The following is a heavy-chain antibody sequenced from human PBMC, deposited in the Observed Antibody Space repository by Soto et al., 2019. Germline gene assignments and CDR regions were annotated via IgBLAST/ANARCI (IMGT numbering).Heavy chain of an antibody. CDR1: GFAFSSYW. CDR3: ARVRGHIDY. Sequence: GGSLILSCAASGFAFSSYWMHWVRQAPGKGLVWVSRIISDGSSTRYADSVKGRFTISRDNAKNTLYLEMNSLRADDTAVYYCARVRGHIDYWGQGTLVTVSS. J-gene: IGHJ4*02. V-gene: IGHV3-74*01. CDR2: IISDGSST.